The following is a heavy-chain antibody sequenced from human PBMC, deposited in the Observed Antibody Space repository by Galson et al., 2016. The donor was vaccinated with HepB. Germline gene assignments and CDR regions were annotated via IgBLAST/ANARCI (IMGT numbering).Heavy chain of an antibody. V-gene: IGHV4-4*02. CDR2: VYQSGST. CDR1: GGSMSSGNW. CDR3: ARVPPRYDYYYGMDV. Sequence: SETLSLTCAVSGGSMSSGNWWSWVRQPPGKGLEWIGEVYQSGSTNYSPSLKSRVTISIDKSKNQFSLKLTSVPAADAAVYYCARVPPRYDYYYGMDVWGQGTTIIVSS. J-gene: IGHJ6*02.